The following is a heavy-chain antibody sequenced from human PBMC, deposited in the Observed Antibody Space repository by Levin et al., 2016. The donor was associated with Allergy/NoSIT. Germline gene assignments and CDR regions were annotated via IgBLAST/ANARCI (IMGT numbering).Heavy chain of an antibody. D-gene: IGHD5-24*01. V-gene: IGHV5-10-1*01. CDR2: IDPSDSYT. CDR1: GYSFTSYW. CDR3: ARRGALSPTVEMATPQDFDY. J-gene: IGHJ4*02. Sequence: GESLKISCKGSGYSFTSYWISWVRQMPGKGLEWMGRIDPSDSYTNYSPSFQGHVTISADKSISTAYLQWSSLKASDTAMYYCARRGALSPTVEMATPQDFDYWGQGTLVTVSS.